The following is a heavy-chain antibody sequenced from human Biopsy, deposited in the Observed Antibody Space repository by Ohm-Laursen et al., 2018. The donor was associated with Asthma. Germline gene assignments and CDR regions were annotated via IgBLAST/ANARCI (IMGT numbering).Heavy chain of an antibody. J-gene: IGHJ5*02. Sequence: ASVKVSCKASGYTFTGYYMYWVRQAPGQGLEWMGRINPNSGGTNYAQKFQGRVTMTRDTSISTAYMELSRLRSDDTAVYYCAREGITGTTAWFDPWGQGTLVTVSS. CDR2: INPNSGGT. V-gene: IGHV1-2*06. D-gene: IGHD1-7*01. CDR3: AREGITGTTAWFDP. CDR1: GYTFTGYY.